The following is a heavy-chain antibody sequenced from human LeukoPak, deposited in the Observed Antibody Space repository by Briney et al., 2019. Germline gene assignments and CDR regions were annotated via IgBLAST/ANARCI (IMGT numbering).Heavy chain of an antibody. CDR3: AKVYSSGWYWVDY. CDR2: ISGSGGST. J-gene: IGHJ4*02. V-gene: IGHV3-23*01. CDR1: GFTFSSYV. Sequence: PGGSLRHSCAASGFTFSSYVMSWVRQAPGKGLEWVSGISGSGGSTNHADSVKGRFTISRDNSKNTLYLQMNSLRAEDTAEYYCAKVYSSGWYWVDYWGQGTLVTVSS. D-gene: IGHD6-19*01.